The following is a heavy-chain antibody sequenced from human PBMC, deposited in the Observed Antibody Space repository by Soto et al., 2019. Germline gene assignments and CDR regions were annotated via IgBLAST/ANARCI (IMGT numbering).Heavy chain of an antibody. CDR3: ARLSNYDFRSGYYPGHYYYYMDV. Sequence: SETLSLTCTVSGGSISSSSYYWGWIRQPPGKGLEWIGSIYYSGSTYYNPSLKSRVTISVDTSKNQFSLKLSSVTAADTAVYYCARLSNYDFRSGYYPGHYYYYMDVWGKGTTVTVS. D-gene: IGHD3-3*01. V-gene: IGHV4-39*01. CDR1: GGSISSSSYY. J-gene: IGHJ6*03. CDR2: IYYSGST.